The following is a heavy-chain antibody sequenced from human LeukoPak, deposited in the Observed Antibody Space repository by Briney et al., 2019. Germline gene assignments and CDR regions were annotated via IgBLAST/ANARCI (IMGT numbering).Heavy chain of an antibody. J-gene: IGHJ3*01. D-gene: IGHD4-11*01. CDR3: ATDPNGNYIGAFDF. Sequence: GGSLRLSCAASGFTFSNFAVTCVRQAPGKGLAWVAAITGSGDATFYADSVRGRFTVSRDNSKNTLYLQMNSLRAEDPAIYYCATDPNGNYIGAFDFWGQGTMVTVSS. V-gene: IGHV3-23*01. CDR2: ITGSGDAT. CDR1: GFTFSNFA.